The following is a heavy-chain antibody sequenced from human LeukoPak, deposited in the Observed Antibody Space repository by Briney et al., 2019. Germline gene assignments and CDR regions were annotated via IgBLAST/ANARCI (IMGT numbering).Heavy chain of an antibody. CDR1: GFTFSSYG. CDR3: AREKGDGYNYYGY. V-gene: IGHV3-30*03. D-gene: IGHD5-24*01. CDR2: ISYDGSNK. Sequence: GGSLRLSCAAPGFTFSSYGMHWVRQAPGKGLEWVAVISYDGSNKYYADSVKGRFTISRDDSKNTLYLQMNSLRAEDTAVYYCAREKGDGYNYYGYWGQGTLVTVSS. J-gene: IGHJ4*02.